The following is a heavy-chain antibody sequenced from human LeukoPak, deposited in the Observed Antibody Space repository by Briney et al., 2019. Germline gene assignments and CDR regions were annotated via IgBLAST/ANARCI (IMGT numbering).Heavy chain of an antibody. D-gene: IGHD1-26*01. CDR1: GFTFSSYS. CDR2: ISSSSSYI. J-gene: IGHJ3*02. CDR3: ARPEQTEYSGSNDAFDI. Sequence: GGSLRLSCAASGFTFSSYSMNWVRQAPGKGLEWVSSISSSSSYIYYADSVKGRFTISRDNAKNSLYLQMNSLRAEDTAVYYCARPEQTEYSGSNDAFDIWGQGTMVTVSS. V-gene: IGHV3-21*01.